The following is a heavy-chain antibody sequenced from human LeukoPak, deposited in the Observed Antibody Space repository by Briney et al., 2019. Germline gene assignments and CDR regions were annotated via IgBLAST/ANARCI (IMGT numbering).Heavy chain of an antibody. CDR3: ARESGGSIAAAGTFAI. V-gene: IGHV1-3*01. CDR1: GYTFTSYA. J-gene: IGHJ4*02. D-gene: IGHD6-13*01. Sequence: ASVKVSCKASGYTFTSYAMHWVRQAPGQRLEWMGWINAGNGNTKYSQKFQGRVTITRDTSASTAYMELSSLRSDDTAVYYCARESGGSIAAAGTFAIWGQGTLVTVSS. CDR2: INAGNGNT.